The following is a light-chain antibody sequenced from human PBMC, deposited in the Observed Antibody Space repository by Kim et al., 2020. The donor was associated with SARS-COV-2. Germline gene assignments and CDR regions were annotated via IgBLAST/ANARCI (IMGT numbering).Light chain of an antibody. CDR3: QSYNRSNVV. CDR2: EDD. CDR1: SGSIDDNY. V-gene: IGLV6-57*03. J-gene: IGLJ2*01. Sequence: GKTITISCTRSSGSIDDNYVQWYQQRPGGVPIIVIYEDDQRPSGASDRFSGSIDNSSNSASLTISGLKTEDEADYYCQSYNRSNVVFGGGTQLTVL.